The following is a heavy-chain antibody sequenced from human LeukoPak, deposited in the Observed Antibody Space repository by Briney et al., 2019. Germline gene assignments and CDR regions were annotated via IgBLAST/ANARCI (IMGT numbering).Heavy chain of an antibody. D-gene: IGHD3-22*01. CDR2: IYSGGST. V-gene: IGHV3-66*02. CDR1: GFTVSSNY. Sequence: GGSLRLSCADSGFTVSSNYMSWVRQAPAKGLEWVSVIYSGGSTYYADTVKGRFTISRDNSKNTLYLQMNSLRAEDTAVYYCARELYYYDSSGYYRYFDYWGQGTLVTVSS. CDR3: ARELYYYDSSGYYRYFDY. J-gene: IGHJ4*02.